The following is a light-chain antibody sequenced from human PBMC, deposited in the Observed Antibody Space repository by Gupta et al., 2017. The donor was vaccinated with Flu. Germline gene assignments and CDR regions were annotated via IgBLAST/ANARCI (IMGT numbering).Light chain of an antibody. V-gene: IGKV3-11*01. CDR1: HSVNSC. J-gene: IGKJ4*01. CDR3: QQCANWPLT. Sequence: EIVLTQSPAPLSLSPGERATLSCRASHSVNSCLAWYQQKLGQAPRLLNLGASNRATGIPARFSGSRSETDFTLTINSLEPEDFAVYYCQQCANWPLTFGGGTKVEIK. CDR2: GAS.